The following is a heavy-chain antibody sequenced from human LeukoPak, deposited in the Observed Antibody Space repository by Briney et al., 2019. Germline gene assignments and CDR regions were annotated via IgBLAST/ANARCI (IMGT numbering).Heavy chain of an antibody. J-gene: IGHJ6*02. D-gene: IGHD3-3*01. Sequence: PSQTLSLTCAVSGGSISSGGYSWSWIRQPPGKGLEWIGYIYHSGSTYYNPSLKSRVTISVDRSKNQFSLKLSSVTAADTAVYYCARDLGYDFWSGYYGMDVWGQGTTVTVSS. V-gene: IGHV4-30-2*01. CDR1: GGSISSGGYS. CDR2: IYHSGST. CDR3: ARDLGYDFWSGYYGMDV.